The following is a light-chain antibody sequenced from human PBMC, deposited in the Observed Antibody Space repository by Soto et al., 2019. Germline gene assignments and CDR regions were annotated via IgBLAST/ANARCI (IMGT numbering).Light chain of an antibody. CDR1: QSVSSN. J-gene: IGKJ5*01. CDR3: QQSSNWPTLT. CDR2: DAY. Sequence: LTQSPATLSLSPGDRATLSWRGSQSVSSNLAWYQQKPGQAPRLLIYDAYNRATGIPARFSSSGSGTDFTLTISSLETEDFAVYYCQQSSNWPTLTRGQGTRLEIK. V-gene: IGKV3-11*01.